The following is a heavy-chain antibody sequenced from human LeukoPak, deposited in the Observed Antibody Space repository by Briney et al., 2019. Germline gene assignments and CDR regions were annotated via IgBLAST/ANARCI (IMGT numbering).Heavy chain of an antibody. J-gene: IGHJ6*02. CDR1: GFTFSSYA. Sequence: PGGSLRLSCAASGFTFSSYAMSWVRQAPGEGLEWVSAISGSGGSTYYADSVKGRFTISRDNSKNTLYLQMNSLRAEDTAVYYCAKDRGSQGGMDVWGQGTTVTVSS. CDR3: AKDRGSQGGMDV. D-gene: IGHD3-10*01. V-gene: IGHV3-23*01. CDR2: ISGSGGST.